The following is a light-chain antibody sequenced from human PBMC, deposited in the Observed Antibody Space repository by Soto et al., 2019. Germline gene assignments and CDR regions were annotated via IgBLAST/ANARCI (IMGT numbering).Light chain of an antibody. Sequence: EIVLRQSPGTLSLSPGERATLSCRASQSVPRSYLAWYQQKPGQAPRLLIYGTSSRATGIPDRFSGSGSGTDFTLTIYRLEPEDIAVYYCQQYSISPITLGQGTRLEIK. J-gene: IGKJ5*01. CDR2: GTS. CDR3: QQYSISPIT. CDR1: QSVPRSY. V-gene: IGKV3-20*01.